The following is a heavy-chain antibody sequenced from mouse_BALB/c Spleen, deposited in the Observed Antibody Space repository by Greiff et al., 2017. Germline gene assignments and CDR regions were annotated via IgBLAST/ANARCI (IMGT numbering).Heavy chain of an antibody. V-gene: IGHV1-5*01. J-gene: IGHJ2*01. Sequence: EVQLQQSGTVLARPGASVKMSCKASGYSFTSYWMHWVKQRPGPGLEWIGAIYPGNSDTSYNQKFKGKAKLTAVTSASTAYMELSSLTNEDSAVYYCTRLDYYGYYFDYWGQGTTLTVSS. CDR3: TRLDYYGYYFDY. CDR2: IYPGNSDT. CDR1: GYSFTSYW. D-gene: IGHD1-1*01.